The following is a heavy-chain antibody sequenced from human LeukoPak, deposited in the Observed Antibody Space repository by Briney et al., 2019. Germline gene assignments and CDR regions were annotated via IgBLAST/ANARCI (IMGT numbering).Heavy chain of an antibody. CDR2: INTNTGNP. CDR3: ARDSRKTFNYDLIA. CDR1: GYTFTSYA. D-gene: IGHD3-3*01. Sequence: ASVKVSCKASGYTFTSYAMNWVRQAPGQGLEWMGWINTNTGNPTYAQGFTGRFVFSLDTSVSTAYLQISSLKAEDTAVYYCARDSRKTFNYDLIAWGQGTLVTVSS. J-gene: IGHJ5*02. V-gene: IGHV7-4-1*02.